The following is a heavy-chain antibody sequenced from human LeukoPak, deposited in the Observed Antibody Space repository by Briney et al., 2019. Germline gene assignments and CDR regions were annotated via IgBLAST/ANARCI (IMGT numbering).Heavy chain of an antibody. D-gene: IGHD4-23*01. CDR1: GGSISSTNYY. CDR3: ARLYGGNCGGDFDY. J-gene: IGHJ4*02. Sequence: PSQTLSLTCTVSGGSISSTNYYWGWLRPPAGKGLEWIGRITSSGSTNSNPSLKTRVTISVDTSKNQFSLKLSSVTAADTAIYYCARLYGGNCGGDFDYWGQGALVTVSS. V-gene: IGHV4-61*02. CDR2: ITSSGST.